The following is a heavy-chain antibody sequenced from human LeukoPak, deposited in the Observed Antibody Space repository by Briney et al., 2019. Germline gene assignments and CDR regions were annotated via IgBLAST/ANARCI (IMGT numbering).Heavy chain of an antibody. Sequence: ASVKVSCKASGQSLTGYFIHWVRQAPGQGLEWVGRIDPNTGDTIYAQNFQGRVTVTSTTSISTAYMELSRLTSDDTAVYFCARLGLHGSGTYYFFDYWGQGTLVTVSS. CDR2: IDPNTGDT. V-gene: IGHV1-2*06. J-gene: IGHJ4*02. CDR1: GQSLTGYF. CDR3: ARLGLHGSGTYYFFDY. D-gene: IGHD3-10*01.